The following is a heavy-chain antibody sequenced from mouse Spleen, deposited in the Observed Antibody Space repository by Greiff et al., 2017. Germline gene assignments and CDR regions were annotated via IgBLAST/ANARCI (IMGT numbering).Heavy chain of an antibody. D-gene: IGHD2-2*01. CDR1: GFTFSDYG. J-gene: IGHJ4*01. Sequence: EVKLMESGGGLVKPGGSLKLSCAASGFTFSDYGMHWVRQAPEKGLEWVAYISSGSSTIYYADTVKGRFTISRDNAKNTLFLQMTSLRSEDTAMYYCARPASGYDECAMDYWGQGTSVTVSS. CDR3: ARPASGYDECAMDY. V-gene: IGHV5-17*01. CDR2: ISSGSSTI.